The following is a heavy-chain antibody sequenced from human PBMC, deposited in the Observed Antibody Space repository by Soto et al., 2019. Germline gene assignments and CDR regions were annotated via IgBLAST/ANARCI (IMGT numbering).Heavy chain of an antibody. J-gene: IGHJ4*02. CDR2: RNGDGSDT. CDR1: GFSVSDYW. V-gene: IGHV3-74*02. D-gene: IGHD5-12*01. Sequence: EVQLVESGGGLVQPGGSLRLSCVGYGFSVSDYWMHWVRQAPGTGLKWVARRNGDGSDTSYADSVKGRLTISRDNAKNTLKLQMIRLVTDDSADYYCTSWASGYGNFDTWGQGTLVTVSS. CDR3: TSWASGYGNFDT.